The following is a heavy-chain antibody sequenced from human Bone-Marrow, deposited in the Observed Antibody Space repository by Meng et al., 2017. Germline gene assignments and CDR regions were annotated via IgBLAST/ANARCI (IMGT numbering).Heavy chain of an antibody. CDR3: ALRAYYYYGMDV. CDR1: GYTFTSYA. V-gene: IGHV1-3*01. Sequence: ASVKVSCKASGYTFTSYAMHWVRQAPGQRLEGMGWINAGNGNTKYSQKFQGRVTITRDTSASTAYMELSSLRSEDTAVYYCALRAYYYYGMDVWGQGTTVTVSS. J-gene: IGHJ6*02. CDR2: INAGNGNT.